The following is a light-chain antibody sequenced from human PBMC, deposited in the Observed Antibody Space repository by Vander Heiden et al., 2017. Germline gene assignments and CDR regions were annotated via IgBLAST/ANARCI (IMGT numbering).Light chain of an antibody. CDR2: GAP. Sequence: QQKPGHAPRLLIYGAPTRSPGIPVSFSGSGFGTEFTLTISSLQSDDFAVYYCQQDYNWDPWTFGQGTRVEMK. CDR3: QQDYNWDPWT. J-gene: IGKJ1*01. V-gene: IGKV3-15*01.